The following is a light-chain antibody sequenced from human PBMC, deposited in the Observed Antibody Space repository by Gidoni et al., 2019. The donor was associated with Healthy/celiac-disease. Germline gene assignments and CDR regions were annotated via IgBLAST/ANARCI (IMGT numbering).Light chain of an antibody. CDR2: GAS. V-gene: IGKV3-20*01. CDR3: QQYGSSPGT. CDR1: HSVSSSY. Sequence: IVLTQSPGPLSLSPGERATLSCRASHSVSSSYLAWYQQKPGQAPRLLIYGASSRATGIPDRFSGSGSGTDFTLTISRLEPEDFAVYYCQQYGSSPGTFGQGTKVEIK. J-gene: IGKJ1*01.